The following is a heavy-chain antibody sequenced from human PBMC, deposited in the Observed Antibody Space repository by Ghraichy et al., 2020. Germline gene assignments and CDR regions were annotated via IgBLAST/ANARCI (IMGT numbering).Heavy chain of an antibody. Sequence: SETLSLTCTVSGGSISSSSYYWGWIRQPPGKGLEWIGSIYYSGSTYYNPSLKSRVTISVDTSKNQFSLKLSSVTAADTAVYYCARQSRITMIVVVITTGFFDYWGQGTLVTVSS. CDR1: GGSISSSSYY. CDR3: ARQSRITMIVVVITTGFFDY. J-gene: IGHJ4*02. V-gene: IGHV4-39*01. D-gene: IGHD3-22*01. CDR2: IYYSGST.